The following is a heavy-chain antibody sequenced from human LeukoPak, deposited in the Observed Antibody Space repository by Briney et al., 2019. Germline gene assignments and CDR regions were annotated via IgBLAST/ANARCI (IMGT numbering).Heavy chain of an antibody. D-gene: IGHD6-19*01. Sequence: GESLKISCKGSGYSFTSYWIGWVRQMPGKGLEWMGIIYPGDSDTRYSPSFQGQVTISADKSISTAYLQWSSLKASDTAMYYCARLKGIAVAGTVYYYYYMGVWGKGTTVTVSS. CDR3: ARLKGIAVAGTVYYYYYMGV. J-gene: IGHJ6*03. CDR1: GYSFTSYW. V-gene: IGHV5-51*01. CDR2: IYPGDSDT.